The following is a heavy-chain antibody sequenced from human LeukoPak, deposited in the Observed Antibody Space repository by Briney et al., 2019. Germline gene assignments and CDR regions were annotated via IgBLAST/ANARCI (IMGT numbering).Heavy chain of an antibody. J-gene: IGHJ4*02. CDR3: AGIYCSSTSCDFDY. V-gene: IGHV4-61*01. CDR2: IYYSGST. CDR1: GGSVSSGSYY. Sequence: PSETLSLTCTVSGGSVSSGSYYWSWIRQPPGKGLEWIGYIYYSGSTNYNPSLKSRVTISVDTSKNQFSLKLSSVTAADTAVYYCAGIYCSSTSCDFDYWGQGTLVTVSS. D-gene: IGHD2-2*01.